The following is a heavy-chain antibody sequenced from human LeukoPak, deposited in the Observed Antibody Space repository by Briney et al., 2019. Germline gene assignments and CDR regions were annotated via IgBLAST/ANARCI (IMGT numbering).Heavy chain of an antibody. D-gene: IGHD5-18*01. J-gene: IGHJ4*02. CDR2: IYVSGGT. CDR3: ARHVKYSYGTYFDY. V-gene: IGHV4-59*08. Sequence: PSETLSLTCTVSGGSISSYYWSWIRQPPGQGLEWIGYIYVSGGTNYNPSLKSRVTISLDTSKNQFSLKLSSVTAADTAVYYCARHVKYSYGTYFDYWGQGTLVTVSS. CDR1: GGSISSYY.